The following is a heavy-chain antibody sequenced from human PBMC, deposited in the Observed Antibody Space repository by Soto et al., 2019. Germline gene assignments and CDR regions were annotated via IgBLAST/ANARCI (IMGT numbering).Heavy chain of an antibody. J-gene: IGHJ5*01. CDR2: IYKSATT. D-gene: IGHD7-27*01. CDR1: GDSISNLDYF. CDR3: ARGRYCLTGRCFPNWFDS. V-gene: IGHV4-30-4*01. Sequence: SETLSLTCSVSGDSISNLDYFWAWVRQPPGQALEYIGYIYKSATTYYNPSFESRVAISVDTSTSQFSLNVTSVTAADTAVYFCARGRYCLTGRCFPNWFDSWGQGALVTVSS.